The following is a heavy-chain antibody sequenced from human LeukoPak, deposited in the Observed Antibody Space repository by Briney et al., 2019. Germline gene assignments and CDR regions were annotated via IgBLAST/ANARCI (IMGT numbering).Heavy chain of an antibody. CDR2: INPSGGST. V-gene: IGHV1-46*01. Sequence: EASVKVSCKASGYTFTSYYMHWVRQALGQGLEWMGIINPSGGSTSYAQKFQGRVTMTRDTSTSTVYMELSSLRSEDTAVYYCAREVEANHFWSGYNCWGQGTLVTVSS. CDR1: GYTFTSYY. D-gene: IGHD3-3*02. J-gene: IGHJ4*02. CDR3: AREVEANHFWSGYNC.